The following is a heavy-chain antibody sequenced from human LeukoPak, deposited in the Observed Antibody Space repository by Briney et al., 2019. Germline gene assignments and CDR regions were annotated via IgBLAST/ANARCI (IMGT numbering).Heavy chain of an antibody. CDR1: GFTFSSYS. D-gene: IGHD3-22*01. J-gene: IGHJ5*02. CDR2: ISSSSSYI. V-gene: IGHV3-21*01. Sequence: GGSLRLSCAASGFTFSSYSMNWVRQAPGKGLEWVSSISSSSSYIYYADSVKGRFTISRDNAKNSLYLQMNNLRAEDTAVYYCARGAKYYYDSSGYPYNWFDPWGQGTLVTVSS. CDR3: ARGAKYYYDSSGYPYNWFDP.